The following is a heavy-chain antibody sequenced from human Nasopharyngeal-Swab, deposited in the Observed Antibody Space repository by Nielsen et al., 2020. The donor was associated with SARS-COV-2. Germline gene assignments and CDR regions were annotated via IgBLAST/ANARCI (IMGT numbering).Heavy chain of an antibody. CDR3: ARGSGSYKEILFDY. D-gene: IGHD1-26*01. J-gene: IGHJ4*02. CDR1: GYTFTSYA. CDR2: INAGNDNT. V-gene: IGHV1-3*01. Sequence: ASVKVSCKASGYTFTSYAMHWVRQAPGQRLEWMGWINAGNDNTKYSQKFQGRVTITRDTSATTAYMELSSLRSEDTAVYYCARGSGSYKEILFDYWGQGTLVTVSS.